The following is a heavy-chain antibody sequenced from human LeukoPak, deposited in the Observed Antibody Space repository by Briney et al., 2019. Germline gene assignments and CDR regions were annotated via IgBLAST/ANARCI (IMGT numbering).Heavy chain of an antibody. V-gene: IGHV1-46*04. J-gene: IGHJ4*02. D-gene: IGHD2-21*02. CDR2: INPSDGTT. CDR1: GYTFANYY. Sequence: ASVKVSCKPFGYTFANYYMHWVRQAPEQGLEWVGIINPSDGTTRYAQQLQGRVTMTRDMSTSTVYMELTALRSDDTAVYYCARDYCGGDCHFDYWGQGTLVSVSS. CDR3: ARDYCGGDCHFDY.